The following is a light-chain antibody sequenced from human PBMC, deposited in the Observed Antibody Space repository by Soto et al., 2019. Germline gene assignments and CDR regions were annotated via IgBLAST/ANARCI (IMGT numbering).Light chain of an antibody. CDR1: SSDVGGYNH. V-gene: IGLV2-14*01. CDR3: SSYASSSSYV. J-gene: IGLJ1*01. CDR2: EVT. Sequence: QSVLTQPAFVSGSPGQSSSISCTGTSSDVGGYNHVSWYQIHPGKAPKLIIYEVTSRPSGVSYRFSGSKSGNSASLTISGLQAEDEADYYCSSYASSSSYVFGGGTKVTVL.